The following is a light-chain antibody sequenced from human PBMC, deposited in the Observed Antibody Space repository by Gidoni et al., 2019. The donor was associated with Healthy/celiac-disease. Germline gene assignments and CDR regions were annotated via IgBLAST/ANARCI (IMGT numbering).Light chain of an antibody. Sequence: EIALTQSPGTLSLSPGERATLSCRASQSVSSSYLAWYQQKPGQAPRLLIYGASSRATGIPDRCSGSGSGTDFTLTISRLEPEDFAVYYCQQYGSSLLTFXGXTKVEIK. V-gene: IGKV3-20*01. J-gene: IGKJ4*01. CDR3: QQYGSSLLT. CDR2: GAS. CDR1: QSVSSSY.